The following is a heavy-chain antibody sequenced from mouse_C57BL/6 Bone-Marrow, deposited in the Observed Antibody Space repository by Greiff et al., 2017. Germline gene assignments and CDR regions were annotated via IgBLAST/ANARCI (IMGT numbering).Heavy chain of an antibody. Sequence: QQSCKASGYTFTSYGISWVKQRTGQGLEWIGEIYPRSGNTYYNEKFKGKATLTADKSSSTAYMELRSLTSEDSAVYFCARRPHYYGSSYWYFDVWGTGTTVTVSS. D-gene: IGHD1-1*01. J-gene: IGHJ1*03. CDR1: GYTFTSYG. CDR3: ARRPHYYGSSYWYFDV. CDR2: IYPRSGNT. V-gene: IGHV1-81*01.